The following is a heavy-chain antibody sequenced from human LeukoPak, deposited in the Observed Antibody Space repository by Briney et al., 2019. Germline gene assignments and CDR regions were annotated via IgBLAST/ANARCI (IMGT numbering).Heavy chain of an antibody. CDR3: ARRASCINGVCGHLEY. Sequence: GESLHISCEGSGYSFTNYWIAWVRQMPGKGLEWMGIIYPGDSDTRYSPSFQGQVTMSADKSISTAYLQWSSLKASDTAKYFCARRASCINGVCGHLEYWGQGTLLTVSS. CDR2: IYPGDSDT. J-gene: IGHJ4*02. V-gene: IGHV5-51*01. D-gene: IGHD2-8*01. CDR1: GYSFTNYW.